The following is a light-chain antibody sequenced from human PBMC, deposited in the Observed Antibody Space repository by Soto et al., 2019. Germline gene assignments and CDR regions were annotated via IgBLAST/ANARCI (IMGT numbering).Light chain of an antibody. J-gene: IGLJ2*01. V-gene: IGLV2-23*01. CDR2: EAT. CDR1: SSDVGSYNL. CDR3: CSYAGSDIYVI. Sequence: QSVLTQSASVSGSPGQSITISCTGTSSDVGSYNLVSWYQQHPGKAPKLMIYEATKRPSGVSNRFSGSKSGNTASLTISGLQAEDEAHYFCCSYAGSDIYVIFGGGTQLTVL.